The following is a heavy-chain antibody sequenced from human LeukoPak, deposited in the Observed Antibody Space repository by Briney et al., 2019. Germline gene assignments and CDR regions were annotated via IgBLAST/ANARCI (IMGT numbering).Heavy chain of an antibody. Sequence: GESLKISCKGSGYSFTNYWIGWVRQMPGKGLEWMGILYPGDSDTRYSPSFQGQVTISADKSISTGYLQWSGLKASDTAMYYCARSEGARGHVDYWGQGTLVTVSS. CDR1: GYSFTNYW. CDR2: LYPGDSDT. V-gene: IGHV5-51*01. J-gene: IGHJ4*02. D-gene: IGHD1-14*01. CDR3: ARSEGARGHVDY.